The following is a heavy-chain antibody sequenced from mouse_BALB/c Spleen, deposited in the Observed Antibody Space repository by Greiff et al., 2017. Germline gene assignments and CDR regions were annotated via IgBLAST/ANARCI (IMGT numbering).Heavy chain of an antibody. CDR2: INPNNGGT. Sequence: VQLKQSGPELVKPGASVKIPCKASGYTFTDYNMDWVKQSHGKSLEWIGDINPNNGGTIYNQKFKGKATLTVDKSSSTAYMELRSLTSEDTAVYYCARGHYYGSSWFAYWGQGTLVTVS. CDR3: ARGHYYGSSWFAY. V-gene: IGHV1-18*01. CDR1: GYTFTDYN. D-gene: IGHD1-1*01. J-gene: IGHJ3*01.